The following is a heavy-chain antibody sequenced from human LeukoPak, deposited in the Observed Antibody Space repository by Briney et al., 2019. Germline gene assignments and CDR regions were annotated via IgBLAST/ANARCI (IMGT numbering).Heavy chain of an antibody. J-gene: IGHJ5*02. CDR3: ARREDYGDYRVFDP. V-gene: IGHV4-31*03. D-gene: IGHD4-17*01. CDR2: IYYSGTT. Sequence: PSETLSLTCTVSRGSISSGSYYWSWIRQPPGKGLERIGYIYYSGTTYYNPSLKNRLTISLDMSKNQFSLKLSSVTAADTAVYYCARREDYGDYRVFDPWGQGTLVTVSS. CDR1: RGSISSGSYY.